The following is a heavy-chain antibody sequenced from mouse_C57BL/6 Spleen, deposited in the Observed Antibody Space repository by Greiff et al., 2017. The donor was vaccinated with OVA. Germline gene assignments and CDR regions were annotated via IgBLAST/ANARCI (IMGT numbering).Heavy chain of an antibody. J-gene: IGHJ2*01. D-gene: IGHD1-1*01. V-gene: IGHV1-72*01. CDR1: GYTFTSYW. Sequence: QVQLQQPGAELVKPGASVKLSCKASGYTFTSYWMHWVKQRPGRGLEWIGRIDPNSGGTKYNEKFKSKATLTVDKPSSTAYMQLSSLTSEDSAVYYGARGDTTVVAKGNFDYWGQGTTLTVSS. CDR2: IDPNSGGT. CDR3: ARGDTTVVAKGNFDY.